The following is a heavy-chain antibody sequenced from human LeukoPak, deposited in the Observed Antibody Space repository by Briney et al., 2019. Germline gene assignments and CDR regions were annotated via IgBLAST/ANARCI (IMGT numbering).Heavy chain of an antibody. CDR2: VHPGDSDI. Sequence: GESLKISCKGSGYTFTSYWIGWVRQMPGKGLEWMGSVHPGDSDIRYSPSFQGQVTISADKSISTAYLQWSSLRAPDTAMYYCARWAGYSISWHYFNYWGQGTLVTVSS. CDR3: ARWAGYSISWHYFNY. CDR1: GYTFTSYW. J-gene: IGHJ4*02. D-gene: IGHD6-13*01. V-gene: IGHV5-51*01.